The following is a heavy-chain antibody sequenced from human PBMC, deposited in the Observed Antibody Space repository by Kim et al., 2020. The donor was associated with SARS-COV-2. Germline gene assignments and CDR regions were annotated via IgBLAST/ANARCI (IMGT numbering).Heavy chain of an antibody. V-gene: IGHV7-4-1*02. J-gene: IGHJ6*02. Sequence: ASVKVSCKASGYTFTSYAMNWVRQAPGQGLEWMGWINTNTGNPTYAQGFTGRFVFSLDTSVSTAYLQISSLKAEDTAVYYCARPLEPDYYYYGMDVWGQGTTVTVSS. CDR2: INTNTGNP. CDR3: ARPLEPDYYYYGMDV. CDR1: GYTFTSYA. D-gene: IGHD1-1*01.